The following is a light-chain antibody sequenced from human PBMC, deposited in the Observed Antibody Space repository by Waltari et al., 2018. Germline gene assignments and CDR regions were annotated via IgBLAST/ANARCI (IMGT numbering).Light chain of an antibody. V-gene: IGKV3-20*01. CDR1: QSVSRA. J-gene: IGKJ1*01. Sequence: EIFLSQSPGTLSLSLRERATVSCRASQSVSRALAWYQQKPGQAPRLLIYGASTRATGIPDRFSGSGSGTDFSLTISRLEPDDFAVYYCQHYLRLPVTFGQGTTVEI. CDR2: GAS. CDR3: QHYLRLPVT.